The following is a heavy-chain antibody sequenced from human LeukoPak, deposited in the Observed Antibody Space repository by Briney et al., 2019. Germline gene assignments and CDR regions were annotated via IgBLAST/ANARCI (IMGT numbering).Heavy chain of an antibody. V-gene: IGHV3-7*02. D-gene: IGHD3-22*01. CDR2: IKQDGSEK. Sequence: PGGSLRLSCAASGFTFSSYWMSWVRQAPGKGLEWVANIKQDGSEKYYVDSVKGRFTISRDNAKNTLYLQMNGLRAEDTAVYYCARGTMIQGDNWFDPWGQGTLVTVSS. CDR3: ARGTMIQGDNWFDP. CDR1: GFTFSSYW. J-gene: IGHJ5*02.